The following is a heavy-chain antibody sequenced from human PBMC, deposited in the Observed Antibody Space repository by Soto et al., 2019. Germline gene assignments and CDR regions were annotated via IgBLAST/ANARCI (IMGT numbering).Heavy chain of an antibody. Sequence: QVQLVQSGAEVKKPGASVKVSCKASGYTFTSYDINWVRQATGQGLEWMGWMNPNSGNTGYAQKFQGRVTMTRNTSISTAYMELSSLRSEDTAVYYCAIATRTYYDFWSGYYTEHLSYSYFDYWGQGTLVTVSS. CDR1: GYTFTSYD. V-gene: IGHV1-8*01. J-gene: IGHJ4*02. CDR3: AIATRTYYDFWSGYYTEHLSYSYFDY. D-gene: IGHD3-3*01. CDR2: MNPNSGNT.